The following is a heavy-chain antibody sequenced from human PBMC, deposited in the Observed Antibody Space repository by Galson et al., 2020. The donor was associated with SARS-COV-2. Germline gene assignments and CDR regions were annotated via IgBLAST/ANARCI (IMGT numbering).Heavy chain of an antibody. J-gene: IGHJ3*02. D-gene: IGHD6-13*01. Sequence: NSGGSLRLSCAASGFTFSDYYMSWIRQAPGKGLEWVSYISSSGNTIYYADSVKGRFTMSRDNAKNSLYLQMNSLRAEDTAVYYCAREVRSSNNDAFDIWGQGTIVTVSS. CDR1: GFTFSDYY. V-gene: IGHV3-11*04. CDR3: AREVRSSNNDAFDI. CDR2: ISSSGNTI.